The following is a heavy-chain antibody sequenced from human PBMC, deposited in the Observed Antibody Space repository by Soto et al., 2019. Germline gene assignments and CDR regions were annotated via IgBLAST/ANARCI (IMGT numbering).Heavy chain of an antibody. CDR2: IVVGSGNT. D-gene: IGHD3-3*01. Sequence: ASVKVSCKASGITFSSSAVQWVRQARGQRLEWIGWIVVGSGNTNYAQKFQERVTITRDMSTSTAYMELTSLRSEDTAVYYCAADNDFCSGHYSFDYWGQGALVTVSS. V-gene: IGHV1-58*01. J-gene: IGHJ4*02. CDR3: AADNDFCSGHYSFDY. CDR1: GITFSSSA.